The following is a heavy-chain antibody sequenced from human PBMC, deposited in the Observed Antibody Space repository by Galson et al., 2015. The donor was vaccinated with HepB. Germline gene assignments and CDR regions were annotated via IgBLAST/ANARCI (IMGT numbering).Heavy chain of an antibody. Sequence: APGKGLEWVACINQDGSEKNYVDSVKGRFTISRDNAKNSLFLQMNTLTVEDTAVYYCARDARHRPILFDPWGQGTLVTVSS. V-gene: IGHV3-7*03. J-gene: IGHJ5*02. D-gene: IGHD3-3*01. CDR2: INQDGSEK. CDR3: ARDARHRPILFDP.